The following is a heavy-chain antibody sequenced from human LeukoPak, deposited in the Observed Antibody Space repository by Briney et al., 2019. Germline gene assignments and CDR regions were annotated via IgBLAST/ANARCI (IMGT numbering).Heavy chain of an antibody. V-gene: IGHV3-23*01. CDR1: GFTFGTYG. CDR2: ITGSSTWT. J-gene: IGHJ2*01. D-gene: IGHD7-27*01. Sequence: PGGSLRLSCEASGFTFGTYGMTWVRQAPGKGLEWVSGITGSSTWTYYADSVRGRFTISRDNSKNTLHLQMNNLTADDTAIYYCARELVSLGTGYFDLWGRGTLVTVPS. CDR3: ARELVSLGTGYFDL.